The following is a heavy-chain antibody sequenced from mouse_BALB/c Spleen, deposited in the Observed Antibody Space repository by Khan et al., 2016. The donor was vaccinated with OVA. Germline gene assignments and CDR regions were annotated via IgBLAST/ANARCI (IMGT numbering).Heavy chain of an antibody. D-gene: IGHD2-4*01. CDR2: ICHGGST. Sequence: QMQLEESEPGLVPPSPSLSITCTTSGFSFTTYGVHWVRQPPGKGLEWLVVICHGGSTTYNSARNSRLTISKDNTKSQAFLKMNSLQTEDSAMYCCARQPYYHYNILDYWGQGTSVTVSS. J-gene: IGHJ4*01. CDR1: GFSFTTYG. CDR3: ARQPYYHYNILDY. V-gene: IGHV2-6-1*01.